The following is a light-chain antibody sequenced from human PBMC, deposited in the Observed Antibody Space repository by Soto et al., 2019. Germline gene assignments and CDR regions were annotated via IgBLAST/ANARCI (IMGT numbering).Light chain of an antibody. Sequence: EIVLTQSPGTLSLSPGERATLSCRASQSVSSSYLAWFQQKSGQAPRLLIYVASTRATGIPDRFSGSGSGTDFTLTISELEPEDFAVYYCQQYGSYPVTFGRGPKVEIK. V-gene: IGKV3-20*01. CDR1: QSVSSSY. J-gene: IGKJ1*01. CDR3: QQYGSYPVT. CDR2: VAS.